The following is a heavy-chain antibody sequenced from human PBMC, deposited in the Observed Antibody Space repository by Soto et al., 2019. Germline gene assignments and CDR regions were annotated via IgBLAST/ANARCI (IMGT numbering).Heavy chain of an antibody. J-gene: IGHJ4*02. CDR1: GFTFSSYA. Sequence: PWGSLRLSCSASGFTFSSYAMSWVRQAPGKGPEWVSAISGSGGSTYYADSVKGRFTISRDNSKNTLYLQMNSLRAEDTAVYYCAKERGYSYGPFDYWGQGTLVTVSS. V-gene: IGHV3-23*01. CDR2: ISGSGGST. D-gene: IGHD5-18*01. CDR3: AKERGYSYGPFDY.